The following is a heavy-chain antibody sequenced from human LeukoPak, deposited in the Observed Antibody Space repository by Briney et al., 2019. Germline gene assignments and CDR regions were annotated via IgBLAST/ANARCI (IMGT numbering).Heavy chain of an antibody. D-gene: IGHD3-10*01. J-gene: IGHJ4*02. Sequence: GGSLRLSCAASGFTFGSYSMHWVRQAPGKGLEWVAVISYDGSNKYYADSVKGRFTISRDNSKNTLYLQMNSLRAEDTAVYYCASGRYGSGSYEFDYWGQGTLVTVSS. CDR2: ISYDGSNK. CDR1: GFTFGSYS. V-gene: IGHV3-30*03. CDR3: ASGRYGSGSYEFDY.